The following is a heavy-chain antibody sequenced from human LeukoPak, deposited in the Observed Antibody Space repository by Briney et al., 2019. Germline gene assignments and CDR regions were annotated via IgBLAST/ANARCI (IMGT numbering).Heavy chain of an antibody. Sequence: SETLSLTCSGSGGSISSDTYYWGGIRQPPGKGLEWIGSIYYSGSTYYNPSLESRVTISVDTSKNRFSLKLSSVTAADTAVYYCASGLTETTYHAIFFDYWGQGTLVTVSS. D-gene: IGHD4-17*01. V-gene: IGHV4-39*01. J-gene: IGHJ4*02. CDR3: ASGLTETTYHAIFFDY. CDR2: IYYSGST. CDR1: GGSISSDTYY.